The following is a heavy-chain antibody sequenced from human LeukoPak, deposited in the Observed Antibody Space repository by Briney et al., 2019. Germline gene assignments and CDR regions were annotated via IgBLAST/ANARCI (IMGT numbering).Heavy chain of an antibody. CDR2: INHSGST. J-gene: IGHJ5*02. CDR1: GGSFSGYY. D-gene: IGHD4-17*01. V-gene: IGHV4-34*01. Sequence: SETLSLTCAVYGGSFSGYYWSWIRQPPGKGLEWIGEINHSGSTYYNPSLKSRVTISVDTSKNQFSLKLSSVTAADTAVYYCARHAPVTHNWFDPWGQGTLVTVSS. CDR3: ARHAPVTHNWFDP.